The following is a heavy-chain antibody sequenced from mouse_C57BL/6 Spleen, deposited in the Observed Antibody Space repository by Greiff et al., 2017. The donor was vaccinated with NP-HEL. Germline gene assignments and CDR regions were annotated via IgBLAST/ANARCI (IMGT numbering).Heavy chain of an antibody. CDR2: INPSSGGT. D-gene: IGHD4-1*01. CDR3: AKLGELDY. J-gene: IGHJ2*01. CDR1: GYSFTSYW. V-gene: IGHV1-64*01. Sequence: QVQLQQPGPELVKPGASVKLSCKASGYSFTSYWMHWVKQSPGNGLAWIGMINPSSGGTNYNEKFKSKATLTVDKSSITAYMQLSSLTSEDSAVYYCAKLGELDYWGQGTPLTVSS.